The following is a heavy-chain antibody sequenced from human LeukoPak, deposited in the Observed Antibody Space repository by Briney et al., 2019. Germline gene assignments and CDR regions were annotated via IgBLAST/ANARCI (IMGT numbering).Heavy chain of an antibody. D-gene: IGHD3-22*01. CDR2: ISSSGSTI. V-gene: IGHV3-48*04. CDR3: AKDEYYYDSSGYGYYFDY. J-gene: IGHJ4*02. Sequence: GGSLRLSCAASGFTFSSYSMNWVRQAPGKGLEWVSYISSSGSTIYYADSVKGRFTISRDNAKNSLYMQMNSLRAEDTAVYYCAKDEYYYDSSGYGYYFDYWGQGTLVTVSS. CDR1: GFTFSSYS.